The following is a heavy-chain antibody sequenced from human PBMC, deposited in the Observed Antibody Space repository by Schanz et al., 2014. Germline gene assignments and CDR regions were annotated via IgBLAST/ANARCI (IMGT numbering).Heavy chain of an antibody. J-gene: IGHJ4*02. CDR2: IYTSGST. CDR1: GGSISTYY. Sequence: QVQLQESGPGLVKPSETLSLTCTVSGGSISTYYWSWIRQPAGKGLEWIGRIYTSGSTNYNPSLKSRVTMSLETSRNQSSLRLSSVTAADTAVYYCARYTGAYFDYWGQGTLVTVSS. CDR3: ARYTGAYFDY. V-gene: IGHV4-4*07. D-gene: IGHD1-26*01.